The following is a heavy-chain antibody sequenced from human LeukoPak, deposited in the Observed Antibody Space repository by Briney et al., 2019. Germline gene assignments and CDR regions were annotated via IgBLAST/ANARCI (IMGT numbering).Heavy chain of an antibody. Sequence: QPGGSLRLSCAASGFTFSSYAMSWVRQAPGKGLEWVSAISGSGGSTYYADSVKGRFTISRDNSKNTLYLQMNSLRAEDTAVYYCAKDDYDFWSGSLAAPLYMDVWGRGTTVTVSS. CDR2: ISGSGGST. CDR3: AKDDYDFWSGSLAAPLYMDV. D-gene: IGHD3-3*01. CDR1: GFTFSSYA. J-gene: IGHJ6*03. V-gene: IGHV3-23*01.